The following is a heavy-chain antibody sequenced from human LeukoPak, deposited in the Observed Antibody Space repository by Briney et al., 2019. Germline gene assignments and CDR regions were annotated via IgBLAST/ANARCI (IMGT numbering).Heavy chain of an antibody. D-gene: IGHD6-19*01. CDR1: GFTFSSYA. CDR3: ARDRESYSSGWFDAFDI. CDR2: ISYDGRDK. V-gene: IGHV3-30*04. J-gene: IGHJ3*02. Sequence: GGSLRLSCAASGFTFSSYAMHWVRQAPGKGLEWVALISYDGRDKYYADSVRGRFTISRDNSKNTVYLQMNSLRAEDTAVYYCARDRESYSSGWFDAFDIWGQGTMVTVSS.